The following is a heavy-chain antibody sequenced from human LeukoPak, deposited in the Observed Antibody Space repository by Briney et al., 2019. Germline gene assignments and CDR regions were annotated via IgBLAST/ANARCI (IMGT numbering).Heavy chain of an antibody. CDR3: ASLASSSWYDLLHDAFDI. D-gene: IGHD6-13*01. CDR1: GFTFSDYY. Sequence: PGGSLRLSCAASGFTFSDYYMSWIRQAPGKGLEWVSYISSSGSTIYYADSVKGRFTISRDNAKNSLYLQMNSLRAEDTAVYYCASLASSSWYDLLHDAFDIWGQGAMVTVSS. V-gene: IGHV3-11*01. J-gene: IGHJ3*02. CDR2: ISSSGSTI.